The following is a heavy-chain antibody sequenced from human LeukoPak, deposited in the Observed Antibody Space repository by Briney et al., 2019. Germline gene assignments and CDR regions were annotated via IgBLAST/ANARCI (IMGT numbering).Heavy chain of an antibody. CDR1: GGSISSGGYY. Sequence: SETLSLTCTVSGGSISSGGYYWSWIRQHPGKGLEWIGYIYYSGSTYYNPSLKSRVTISVDTSKNQFSLKLSSVTAADTAVYYCARDGYYYDSSGYSRYFQHWGQAPWSPSPQ. V-gene: IGHV4-31*03. CDR3: ARDGYYYDSSGYSRYFQH. D-gene: IGHD3-22*01. CDR2: IYYSGST. J-gene: IGHJ1*01.